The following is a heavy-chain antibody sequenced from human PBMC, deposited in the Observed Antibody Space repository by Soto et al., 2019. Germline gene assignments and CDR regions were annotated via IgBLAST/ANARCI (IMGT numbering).Heavy chain of an antibody. D-gene: IGHD6-13*01. V-gene: IGHV3-33*01. CDR3: ARDPSSSWYTSDAFDI. J-gene: IGHJ3*02. Sequence: GGSLRLSCAASGFTFSSYGMHWVRQAPGKGLEWVAVIWYDGSNIYYADSVKGRFTISRDNSKNTLYLQMNSLRAEDTAVYYCARDPSSSWYTSDAFDIWGQGTMVTVSS. CDR2: IWYDGSNI. CDR1: GFTFSSYG.